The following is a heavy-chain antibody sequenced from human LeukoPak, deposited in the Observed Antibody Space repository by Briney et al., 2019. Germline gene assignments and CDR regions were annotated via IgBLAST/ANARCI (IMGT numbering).Heavy chain of an antibody. J-gene: IGHJ4*02. CDR1: GYSISSGYY. Sequence: SETLSLTCTVSGYSISSGYYWGWIRQPPGKGLEWIGSIYHSGSTYYNPSLKSRVTISVDTSKNQFSLKLSSVTAADTAAYYCARVMTLTYYFDYWGQGTLVTVSS. CDR3: ARVMTLTYYFDY. V-gene: IGHV4-38-2*02. CDR2: IYHSGST. D-gene: IGHD2-21*02.